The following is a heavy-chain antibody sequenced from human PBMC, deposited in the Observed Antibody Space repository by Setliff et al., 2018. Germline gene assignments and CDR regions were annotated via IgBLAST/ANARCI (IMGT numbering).Heavy chain of an antibody. Sequence: GGSLRLSCAASGFTFSSYGMHWVRQAPGKGLEWVAFIRYDGSNKYYADSVKGRFTISRDNSKNTLYLQMNSLRAEDTAVYYYAKDARSGYYAPYFDYWGQGTLVTV. CDR2: IRYDGSNK. V-gene: IGHV3-30*02. D-gene: IGHD3-22*01. CDR3: AKDARSGYYAPYFDY. CDR1: GFTFSSYG. J-gene: IGHJ4*02.